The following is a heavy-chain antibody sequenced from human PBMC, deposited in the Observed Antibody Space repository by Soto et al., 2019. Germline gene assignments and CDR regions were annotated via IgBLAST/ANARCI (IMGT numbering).Heavy chain of an antibody. CDR2: IYSGGST. Sequence: EVQLVESGGGLVQPGGSLRLSCAASGFTVSSNYMSWVRQAPGKGLEWVSVIYSGGSTYYADSVKGRFTISRDNSKSTLYLQMNSLRAEDTAVYYCARELLTTSWFDPWGQGTLVTVSS. CDR1: GFTVSSNY. CDR3: ARELLTTSWFDP. J-gene: IGHJ5*02. V-gene: IGHV3-66*01. D-gene: IGHD1-26*01.